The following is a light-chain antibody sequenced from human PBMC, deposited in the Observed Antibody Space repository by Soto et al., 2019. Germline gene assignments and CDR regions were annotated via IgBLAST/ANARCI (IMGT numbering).Light chain of an antibody. CDR2: EGS. J-gene: IGLJ1*01. V-gene: IGLV2-23*01. CDR3: CSYAGSSLP. Sequence: QSVLTQPASVSGSPGQSITISCTGTSSDVGSYNLVSWYQQHPGKAPKLMIYEGSKRPSGVSNRFSGSKSGNTASLTISGLQAEDEADYYCCSYAGSSLPFGTGTKLTVL. CDR1: SSDVGSYNL.